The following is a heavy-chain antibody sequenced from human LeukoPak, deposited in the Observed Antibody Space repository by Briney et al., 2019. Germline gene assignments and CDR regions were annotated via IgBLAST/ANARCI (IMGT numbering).Heavy chain of an antibody. V-gene: IGHV1-8*01. CDR1: GYTFTSYD. CDR2: MNPNSGNT. J-gene: IGHJ5*02. Sequence: ASVKVSCKASGYTFTSYDINWVRQATGQGLEWMGWMNPNSGNTGYAQKFQGRVTMTRNTSISTAYMELSSLRSEDTAVYYCARGGQDDFWSGFLWFDPWGQGTLVTASS. D-gene: IGHD3-3*01. CDR3: ARGGQDDFWSGFLWFDP.